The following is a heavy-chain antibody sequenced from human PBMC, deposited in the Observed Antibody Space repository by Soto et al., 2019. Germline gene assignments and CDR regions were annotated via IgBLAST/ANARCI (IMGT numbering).Heavy chain of an antibody. D-gene: IGHD4-17*01. CDR3: AKEAVGDYAFDY. Sequence: GGSLRLSCAASGFTFSSYAMSWVRQAPGKGLEWVSGVSGGGGSTYYADSVKGRFTISRDNSRNTLYLQMNSLRAEDTAVYYCAKEAVGDYAFDYWGQGTLVTVSS. CDR2: VSGGGGST. CDR1: GFTFSSYA. V-gene: IGHV3-23*01. J-gene: IGHJ4*02.